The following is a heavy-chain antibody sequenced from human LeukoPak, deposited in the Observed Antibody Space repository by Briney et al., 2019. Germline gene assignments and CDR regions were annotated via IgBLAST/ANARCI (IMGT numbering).Heavy chain of an antibody. CDR3: AKGSIAAAGTHYYYYGMDV. J-gene: IGHJ6*02. D-gene: IGHD6-13*01. Sequence: GSLRLSCAASGFTSISYALSWVRQAPGKGLEWGSAICGSGGSTYYADSVKGRFTISRDNSKNTLYLQMNSLRAEDTAVYYCAKGSIAAAGTHYYYYGMDVWGQGTTVTVSS. CDR1: GFTSISYA. CDR2: ICGSGGST. V-gene: IGHV3-23*01.